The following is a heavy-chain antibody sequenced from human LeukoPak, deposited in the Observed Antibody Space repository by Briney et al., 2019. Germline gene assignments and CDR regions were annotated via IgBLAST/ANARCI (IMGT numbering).Heavy chain of an antibody. J-gene: IGHJ4*02. CDR2: ISGSGGST. CDR1: GFTFSYYA. D-gene: IGHD1-26*01. Sequence: GGYLSLSCAASGFTFSYYAMTWLRQAPGKGLEWISVISGSGGSTYYADSVKGRFSISRDNTKNTLYLQMNEQREDGTAVCNFPKDYSGSYYYFDYLLRGTMVTVSP. V-gene: IGHV3-23*01. CDR3: PKDYSGSYYYFDY.